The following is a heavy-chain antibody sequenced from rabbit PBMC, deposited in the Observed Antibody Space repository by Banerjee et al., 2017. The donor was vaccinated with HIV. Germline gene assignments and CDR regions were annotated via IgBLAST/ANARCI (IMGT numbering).Heavy chain of an antibody. D-gene: IGHD4-1*01. V-gene: IGHV1S45*01. CDR2: IYGGSSGST. Sequence: QEQLVESGGGLVQPGGSLKLSCKASGFDFSSYGVSWVRQAPGKGLEWIACIYGGSSGSTYYASWAKGRFTISKTSSTTVTLQMTSLTAADTATYLCARDLAGVIGWNFGLWGQGTLVTVS. CDR1: GFDFSSYG. CDR3: ARDLAGVIGWNFGL. J-gene: IGHJ4*01.